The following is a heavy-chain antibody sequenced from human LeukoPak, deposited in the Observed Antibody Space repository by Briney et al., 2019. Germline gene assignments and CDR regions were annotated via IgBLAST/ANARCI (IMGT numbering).Heavy chain of an antibody. D-gene: IGHD3-10*01. CDR3: AIEKKLLWFGSAHNWFDP. CDR2: IYYSGST. Sequence: KASETLSLTCTVSGGSISSYYWSWIRQPPGKGLEGVGHIYYSGSTNYNPSLESRVTISVDTSKNQFSLKLSSVTAADTAVYYCAIEKKLLWFGSAHNWFDPWGQGTLVTVSS. CDR1: GGSISSYY. J-gene: IGHJ5*02. V-gene: IGHV4-59*08.